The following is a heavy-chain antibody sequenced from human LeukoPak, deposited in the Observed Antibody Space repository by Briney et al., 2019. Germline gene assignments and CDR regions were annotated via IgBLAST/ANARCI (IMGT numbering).Heavy chain of an antibody. CDR1: GFTFSSYE. J-gene: IGHJ4*02. V-gene: IGHV3-48*03. CDR2: ISSSGSTI. CDR3: ARRAGAYSHPYDY. D-gene: IGHD4/OR15-4a*01. Sequence: GGSLRLSCAASGFTFSSYEMNWGRQAPGKGLEWVSYISSSGSTIYYAESVKGRFTISRDNAKNSLYLQMNSLRAEDTAVYYCARRAGAYSHPYDYWGQGTLVTVSS.